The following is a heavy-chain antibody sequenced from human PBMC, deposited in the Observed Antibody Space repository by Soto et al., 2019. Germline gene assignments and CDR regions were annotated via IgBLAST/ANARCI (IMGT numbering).Heavy chain of an antibody. Sequence: ASVKVSCKASGYTFTSYGISWVRQAPGQGLEWMGWISAYNGNTNYAQKLQGRVTMTTDTSTSTAYMELRSLRSDGTAVYYCAREGIAVAGTRGYYYGMDVWGQGTTVTVSS. D-gene: IGHD6-19*01. V-gene: IGHV1-18*01. J-gene: IGHJ6*02. CDR1: GYTFTSYG. CDR3: AREGIAVAGTRGYYYGMDV. CDR2: ISAYNGNT.